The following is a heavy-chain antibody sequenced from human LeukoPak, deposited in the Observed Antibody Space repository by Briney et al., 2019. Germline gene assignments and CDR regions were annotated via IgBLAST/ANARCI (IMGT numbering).Heavy chain of an antibody. J-gene: IGHJ3*02. V-gene: IGHV4-59*08. D-gene: IGHD2-2*01. Sequence: SETLSLTCTVSGGSISSYYWSWIRQPPGKGLEWIGYIYYSGSTNYNPSLKSRVTISVDTSKNQFSLKLSSVTAADTAVYYCARHVPAYCSSTSCYYNPHAFDIWGQGTMVTVSS. CDR3: ARHVPAYCSSTSCYYNPHAFDI. CDR1: GGSISSYY. CDR2: IYYSGST.